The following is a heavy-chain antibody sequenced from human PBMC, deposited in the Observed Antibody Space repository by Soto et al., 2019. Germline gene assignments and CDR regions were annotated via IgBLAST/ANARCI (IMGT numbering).Heavy chain of an antibody. V-gene: IGHV3-30-3*01. CDR1: GFTFTIYA. D-gene: IGHD3-10*01. J-gene: IGHJ4*02. Sequence: QVQLVESGGGVVQPGRSLRLSCAASGFTFTIYAMHWVRQAPGKGLEWVAVISYDESNKYYADSVKGRFTICRDSSKNTLYLQMDSLRAEDTAIYYCARGTYYYGSGSYYRFDYWGQGALVTVSS. CDR2: ISYDESNK. CDR3: ARGTYYYGSGSYYRFDY.